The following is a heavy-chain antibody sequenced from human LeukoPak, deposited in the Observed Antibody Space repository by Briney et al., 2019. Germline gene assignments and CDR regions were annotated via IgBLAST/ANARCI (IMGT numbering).Heavy chain of an antibody. J-gene: IGHJ4*02. V-gene: IGHV1-3*01. CDR1: GYTFTSYA. D-gene: IGHD3-10*01. Sequence: ASVKVSCKASGYTFTSYAMHWVRQAPGQRLEWMGWINAGNGNTKYSQKFQGRVTITRDTSASTAYMELSSLRSEDTAVYYCARDPPLWFGGFDTWGQGTLFSASS. CDR3: ARDPPLWFGGFDT. CDR2: INAGNGNT.